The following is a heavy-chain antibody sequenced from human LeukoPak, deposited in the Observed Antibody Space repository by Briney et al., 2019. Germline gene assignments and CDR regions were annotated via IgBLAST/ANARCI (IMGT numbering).Heavy chain of an antibody. CDR2: IYYSGST. CDR1: GGSISSGGYY. V-gene: IGHV4-31*03. J-gene: IGHJ4*02. CDR3: ARAALTTVTPIDY. Sequence: PSQTLSLTCTVSGGSISSGGYYWSWIRQHPGKGLEWIGYIYYSGSTYYNPSLKSRVTISVDTSKNQFSLKLSSVTAADTAVYYCARAALTTVTPIDYWGQGTLVTASS. D-gene: IGHD4-17*01.